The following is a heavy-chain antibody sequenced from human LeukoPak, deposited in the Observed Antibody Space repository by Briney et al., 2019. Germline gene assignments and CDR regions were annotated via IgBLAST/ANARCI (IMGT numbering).Heavy chain of an antibody. V-gene: IGHV1-2*02. CDR2: INTSSGGT. Sequence: ASVKVSCKASGYTFTGYYMHWVRQAPGQGLEWMGWINTSSGGTNYAQKFQGRVTMTRDTSISTAYMELSRLRSDDTAVDYCASSITVTITYFAYWGQGTLVTVSS. J-gene: IGHJ4*02. D-gene: IGHD4-17*01. CDR3: ASSITVTITYFAY. CDR1: GYTFTGYY.